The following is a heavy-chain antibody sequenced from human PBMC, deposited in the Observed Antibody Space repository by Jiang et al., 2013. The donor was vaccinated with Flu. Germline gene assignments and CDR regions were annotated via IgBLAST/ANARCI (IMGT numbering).Heavy chain of an antibody. V-gene: IGHV4-39*01. Sequence: PSETLSLTCTVSGDSITSGSYYWAWIRPAPTGRGWSGLAVYIIWEHLQQPSLKSRVTISVDTSKNQFSLKLRSVTAADTAVYYCARHRTIAGVVIAYNRFDPWGQGTLVTVSS. CDR2: YIIWEH. J-gene: IGHJ5*02. CDR1: GDSITSGSYY. CDR3: ARHRTIAGVVIAYNRFDP. D-gene: IGHD2-15*01.